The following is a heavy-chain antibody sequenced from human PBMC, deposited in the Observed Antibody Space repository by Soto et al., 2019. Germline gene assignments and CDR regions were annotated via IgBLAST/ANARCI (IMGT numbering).Heavy chain of an antibody. D-gene: IGHD6-19*01. CDR3: ARRQWHQYGMDV. Sequence: QVQLVESGGGVVHPGTSLRLSCAASGFNFSTYGMHWVRQAPGKGLEWVAVIWYDGTNKDYSDSVKGRFTISRDNSKNTLYLQMNRLSAEDTAIYYCARRQWHQYGMDVWGQGTTVTVSS. J-gene: IGHJ6*02. V-gene: IGHV3-33*01. CDR1: GFNFSTYG. CDR2: IWYDGTNK.